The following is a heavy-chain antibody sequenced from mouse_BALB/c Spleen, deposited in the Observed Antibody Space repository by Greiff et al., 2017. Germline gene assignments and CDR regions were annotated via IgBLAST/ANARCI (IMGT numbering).Heavy chain of an antibody. Sequence: EVKLLESGGGLVQPGGSLRLSCATSGFTFTDYYMSWVRQPPGKALEWLGFIRNKANGYTTEYSASVKGRFTISRDNSQSILYLQMNTLRAEDSATYYCARDQMDYWGQGTSVTVSS. J-gene: IGHJ4*01. V-gene: IGHV7-3*02. CDR1: GFTFTDYY. CDR3: ARDQMDY. CDR2: IRNKANGYTT.